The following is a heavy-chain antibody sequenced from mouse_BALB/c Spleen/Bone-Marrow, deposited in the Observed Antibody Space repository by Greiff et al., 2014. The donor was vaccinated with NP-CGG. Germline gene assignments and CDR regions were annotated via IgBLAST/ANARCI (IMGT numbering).Heavy chain of an antibody. Sequence: DVMLVESGGDLVKPGGSLKLSCAASGFTLSSYGMSWVRQTPDKRLEWVATINSGGTYTYYPDSVKGRFTISRDNAKNTLYLQMSSLKSEDTAMYYCALNWDSAYWGQGTLVTVSA. J-gene: IGHJ3*01. CDR2: INSGGTYT. D-gene: IGHD4-1*02. CDR1: GFTLSSYG. CDR3: ALNWDSAY. V-gene: IGHV5-6*02.